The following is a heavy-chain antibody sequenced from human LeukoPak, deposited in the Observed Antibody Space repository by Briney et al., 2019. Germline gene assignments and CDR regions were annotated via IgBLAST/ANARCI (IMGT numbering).Heavy chain of an antibody. V-gene: IGHV4-61*02. CDR1: GGSISSGSYY. CDR3: AREAPDGIDY. J-gene: IGHJ4*02. D-gene: IGHD1-14*01. Sequence: SQTLSLTCTVSGGSISSGSYYWSWIRQPAGKGLEWIGRIYTSGSTNYNPSLKSRVTISVDTSKNQFSLKLSSVTAADTAVYYCAREAPDGIDYWGQGILVTVSS. CDR2: IYTSGST.